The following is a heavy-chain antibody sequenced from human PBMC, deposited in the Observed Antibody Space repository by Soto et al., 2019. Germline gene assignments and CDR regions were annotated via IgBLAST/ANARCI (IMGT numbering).Heavy chain of an antibody. D-gene: IGHD6-13*01. Sequence: SETLSLTCTVSGGSVISGSYYWRWVRQPPGKGLEWIGYIFYTGSTHYSPYLRSRVTISLDTSKNQFSLKLSSVTAADTAVYYCARDSAANRYYGMDVWGQGTTVTVSS. J-gene: IGHJ6*02. CDR1: GGSVISGSYY. CDR3: ARDSAANRYYGMDV. V-gene: IGHV4-61*01. CDR2: IFYTGST.